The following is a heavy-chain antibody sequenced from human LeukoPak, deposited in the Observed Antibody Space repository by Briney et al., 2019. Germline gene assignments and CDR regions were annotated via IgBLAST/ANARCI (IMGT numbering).Heavy chain of an antibody. Sequence: PSETLSLTCTVSGGSISSSSYYWGWIRQPPGKGLEWIGSIYYSGSTYYNPSLKSRVTISVDTSKNQFSLKLSSVTAADTAVYYCARDKDGVQEVDYWGQGTLVTVSS. CDR1: GGSISSSSYY. CDR3: ARDKDGVQEVDY. V-gene: IGHV4-39*07. D-gene: IGHD3-3*01. J-gene: IGHJ4*02. CDR2: IYYSGST.